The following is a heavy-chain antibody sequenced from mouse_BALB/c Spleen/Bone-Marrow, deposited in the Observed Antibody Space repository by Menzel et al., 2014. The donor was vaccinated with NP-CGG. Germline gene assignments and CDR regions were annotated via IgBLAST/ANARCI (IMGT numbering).Heavy chain of an antibody. CDR2: IWSGGST. V-gene: IGHV2-4-1*01. D-gene: IGHD4-1*01. Sequence: VKLQESGPGLVQPSQSLSITCTVSGFSLTSYGVHWVRQSPGKGLEWLGVIWSGGSTDYNAAFISRLSISKDNSKSQVFFKMNSLQADDTAIYYCDSNWDYAMDYWGQGTSVTVSS. CDR3: DSNWDYAMDY. CDR1: GFSLTSYG. J-gene: IGHJ4*01.